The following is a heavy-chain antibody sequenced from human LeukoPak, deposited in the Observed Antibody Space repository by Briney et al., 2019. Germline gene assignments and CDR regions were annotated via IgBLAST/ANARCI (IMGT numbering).Heavy chain of an antibody. CDR3: ARGLASAHFDS. CDR1: GFTFSSYS. CDR2: ISSSSSYI. J-gene: IGHJ4*02. Sequence: GGSLRLSCAASGFTFSSYSMNWVRQAPGRGLEWVSSISSSSSYIYYADSVKGRFTISRDNAENSLYLQMNSLRAEDTAVYYRARGLASAHFDSWGQGTLVTVSS. D-gene: IGHD4/OR15-4a*01. V-gene: IGHV3-21*01.